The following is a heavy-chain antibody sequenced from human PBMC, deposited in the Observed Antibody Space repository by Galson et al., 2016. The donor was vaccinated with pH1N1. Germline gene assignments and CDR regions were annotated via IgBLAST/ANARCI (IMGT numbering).Heavy chain of an antibody. J-gene: IGHJ3*02. CDR2: VNPGGSTI. CDR1: GSSFTSQW. D-gene: IGHD4-17*01. CDR3: ARQYDFGDYRGDAFDI. V-gene: IGHV5-51*03. Sequence: QSGAEVKKPGESLKISCKASGSSFTSQWIAWVRQVPGKGLEGVGVVNPGGSTIRYSPPFQGQVTISSDKSINIAYLQWISLRASDTATYYCARQYDFGDYRGDAFDIWGQGTVVIVSS.